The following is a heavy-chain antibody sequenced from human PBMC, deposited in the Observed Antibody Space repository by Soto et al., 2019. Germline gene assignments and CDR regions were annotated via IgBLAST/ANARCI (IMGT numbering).Heavy chain of an antibody. CDR1: GDSIASLEW. J-gene: IGHJ3*01. D-gene: IGHD3-10*01. V-gene: IGHV4-4*02. CDR2: VHNEGST. Sequence: HVRLQESGPGLVRPSETLSLTCTISGDSIASLEWWTWVRQPPGKGLEWIGEVHNEGSTNYHSSLCRRVTISVDTSKRRFSLILRSVTAADTAVYYCACSSGDYGDDAYDVWSQGTLVTVSP. CDR3: ACSSGDYGDDAYDV.